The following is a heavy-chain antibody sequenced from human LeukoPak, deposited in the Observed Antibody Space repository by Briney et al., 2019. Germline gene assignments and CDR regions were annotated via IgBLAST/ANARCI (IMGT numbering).Heavy chain of an antibody. CDR3: ARDGVVVPAAYDY. J-gene: IGHJ4*02. V-gene: IGHV1-3*01. CDR2: INAGNGNT. D-gene: IGHD2-2*01. Sequence: ASVKVSCKASGYTFTSYAMHWVRQAPGQRLEWMGWINAGNGNTKYSQKFQGRVTITRDTSASTAYMELSSLRSEDTAVYYCARDGVVVPAAYDYWGQGTLVTVS. CDR1: GYTFTSYA.